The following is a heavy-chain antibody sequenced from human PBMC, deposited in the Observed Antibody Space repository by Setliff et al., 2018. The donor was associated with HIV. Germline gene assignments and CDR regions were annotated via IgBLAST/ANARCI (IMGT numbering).Heavy chain of an antibody. CDR1: GGSFSTYY. V-gene: IGHV4-34*01. Sequence: SETLSLTCAVYGGSFSTYYWSWIRQPPGEGLEWIGSIYYSGSTYYNPSLKSRVTISVDTSKNQFSLKLSSVTAADTAVYYCARDSSGWTYFYYYGMDVWGQGTTVTVSS. CDR3: ARDSSGWTYFYYYGMDV. D-gene: IGHD6-19*01. CDR2: IYYSGST. J-gene: IGHJ6*02.